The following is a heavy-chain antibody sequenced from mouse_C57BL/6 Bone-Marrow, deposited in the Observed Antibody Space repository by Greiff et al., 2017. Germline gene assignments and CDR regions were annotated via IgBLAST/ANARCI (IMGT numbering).Heavy chain of an antibody. Sequence: VKLQQPGAELVKPGASVKLSCKASGYTFTSYWMQWVKQRPGQGLEWIGEIDPSDSYTNYNQKFKGKATLTVDTSSSTAYMQLSSLISEDSAVYYCARYLGHYWGQGTLVTVSA. D-gene: IGHD4-1*01. CDR3: ARYLGHY. CDR2: IDPSDSYT. J-gene: IGHJ3*01. CDR1: GYTFTSYW. V-gene: IGHV1-50*01.